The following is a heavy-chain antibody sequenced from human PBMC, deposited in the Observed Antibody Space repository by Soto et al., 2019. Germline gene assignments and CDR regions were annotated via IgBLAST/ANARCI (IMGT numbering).Heavy chain of an antibody. CDR3: SRGSTYYGFLT. V-gene: IGHV4-30-4*01. CDR2: IYYIGTT. J-gene: IGHJ5*02. D-gene: IGHD3-10*01. CDR1: GDSMGSGDYY. Sequence: QVQLQESGPGLVKPSQTLSLTCTVSGDSMGSGDYYWTWIRQPPGKGLEWIGYIYYIGTTFYNPSLESRVNISMDTSNKHFSLRLTSVTDADTAVYYCSRGSTYYGFLTWGQGTLVTVSS.